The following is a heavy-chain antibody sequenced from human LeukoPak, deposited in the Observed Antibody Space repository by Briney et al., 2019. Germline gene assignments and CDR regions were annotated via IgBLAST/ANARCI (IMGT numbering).Heavy chain of an antibody. CDR1: GFTFSSHW. CDR2: INTDGSAT. D-gene: IGHD6-13*01. Sequence: PGGSLRLSCAASGFTFSSHWMFWVRQAPGKGLVWVSRINTDGSATSYADSVKGRFTISRDDAKNTLYLQMNSLRAEGTAVYYCATAPAGYFDYWGQGTLVTVSS. CDR3: ATAPAGYFDY. V-gene: IGHV3-74*01. J-gene: IGHJ4*02.